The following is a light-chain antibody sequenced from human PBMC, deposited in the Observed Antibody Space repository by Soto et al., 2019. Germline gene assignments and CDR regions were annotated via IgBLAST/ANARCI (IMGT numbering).Light chain of an antibody. V-gene: IGLV2-14*01. CDR1: SSDVGSYNY. CDR3: ATWDGSLPGEV. Sequence: QSALTQPASVSGSPGQSITISCAGTSSDVGSYNYVSWYQQHPGKAPKLMIYEVSNRPSGVSSRFSGSKSGNTASLTISGLQAEDEADYCCATWDGSLPGEVFGGGTQLTVL. CDR2: EVS. J-gene: IGLJ2*01.